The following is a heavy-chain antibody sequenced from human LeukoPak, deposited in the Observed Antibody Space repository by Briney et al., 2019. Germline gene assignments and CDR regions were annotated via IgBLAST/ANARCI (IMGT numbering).Heavy chain of an antibody. D-gene: IGHD3-22*01. CDR1: RFTFSNAW. Sequence: KPGGSLRLSCAASRFTFSNAWMSWVRQAPGKGLEWVGRIKSKTDGGTTDYAAPVKGRFTISRDDSKNTLYLQMNSLKTEDTAVYYCTTEVYPMIVVEYYFDYWGQGTLVTVSS. V-gene: IGHV3-15*01. CDR2: IKSKTDGGTT. J-gene: IGHJ4*02. CDR3: TTEVYPMIVVEYYFDY.